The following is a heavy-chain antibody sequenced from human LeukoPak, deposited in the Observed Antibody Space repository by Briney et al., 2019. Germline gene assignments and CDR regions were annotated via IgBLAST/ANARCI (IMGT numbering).Heavy chain of an antibody. V-gene: IGHV3-11*01. Sequence: GGSLRLSCAASGFTFSDYYMSWIRQAPGKGLEWVSYISSSGSTIYYADSVKGRFTISRDNAENSLYLQMKSLRAEDTAVYYCARDSGYYYYGMDVWGQGTTVTVSS. CDR2: ISSSGSTI. J-gene: IGHJ6*02. CDR1: GFTFSDYY. CDR3: ARDSGYYYYGMDV.